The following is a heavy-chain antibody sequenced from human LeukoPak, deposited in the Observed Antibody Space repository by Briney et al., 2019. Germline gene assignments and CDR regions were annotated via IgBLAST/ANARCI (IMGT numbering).Heavy chain of an antibody. V-gene: IGHV3-30*04. CDR3: AREHSGYYFDY. CDR1: GFTFSSYA. D-gene: IGHD5-12*01. Sequence: GGSLRLSCAASGFTFSSYAMHWFRQAPGKGLEWVAVISYDGSNKYYADSVKGRFTISRDNSKNTLYLQMNSLRAEDTAVYYCAREHSGYYFDYWGQGTLVTVSS. J-gene: IGHJ4*02. CDR2: ISYDGSNK.